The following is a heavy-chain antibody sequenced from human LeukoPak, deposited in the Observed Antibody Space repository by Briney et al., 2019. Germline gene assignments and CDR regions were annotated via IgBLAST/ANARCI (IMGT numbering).Heavy chain of an antibody. CDR2: IDEAGKDR. D-gene: IGHD2-15*01. CDR3: ARASPGVVFNYFDY. CDR1: GFTIDSFY. Sequence: PGGSLRPSCVASGFTIDSFYMSWVRQAPGKGLEWVANIDEAGKDRYYADSVKGRFTISRDNTKNSVFLDMTSLRVEDTATYFCARASPGVVFNYFDYWGQGALVPVSS. V-gene: IGHV3-7*01. J-gene: IGHJ4*01.